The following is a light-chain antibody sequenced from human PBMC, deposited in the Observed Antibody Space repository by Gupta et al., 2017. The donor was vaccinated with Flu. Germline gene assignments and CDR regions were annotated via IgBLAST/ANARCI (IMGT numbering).Light chain of an antibody. Sequence: VSVSPGQTATITCFGDVLGGTYISWYQHKPGQSPVLLIYQYNERPSGIPERFSGSTSGNTATLTISGTQATDEADYYCQAWDTSIVIFGGGTKLTVL. V-gene: IGLV3-1*01. CDR3: QAWDTSIVI. J-gene: IGLJ2*01. CDR2: QYN. CDR1: VLGGTY.